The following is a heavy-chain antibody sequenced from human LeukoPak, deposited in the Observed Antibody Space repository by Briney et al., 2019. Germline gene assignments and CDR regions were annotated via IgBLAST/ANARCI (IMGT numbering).Heavy chain of an antibody. CDR1: GGSISSSSYY. CDR3: ARLEYYDILTGYYLRWFDP. J-gene: IGHJ5*02. D-gene: IGHD3-9*01. V-gene: IGHV4-39*07. CDR2: IYYSGST. Sequence: SETLSLTCTVSGGSISSSSYYWGWIRQPPGKGLEWIGSIYYSGSTYYNPSLKSRVTISVDTSKNQFSLKLSSVTAADTAVYYCARLEYYDILTGYYLRWFDPWGQGTLVTVSS.